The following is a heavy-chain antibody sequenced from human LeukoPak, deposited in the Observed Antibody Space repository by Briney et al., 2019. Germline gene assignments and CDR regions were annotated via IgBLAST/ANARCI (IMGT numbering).Heavy chain of an antibody. Sequence: QPGGSLRLSCAASGFIFSEHYMEWVRQTPRRGVEGVGRTRNKAKNYTTQYAASVRGRFTISTDESKHSLYLQMNSLKTEDTDVYYCSRGSASQLYYYGMDVWGQGTTVTVSS. D-gene: IGHD2-2*01. CDR2: TRNKAKNYTT. CDR3: SRGSASQLYYYGMDV. V-gene: IGHV3-72*01. J-gene: IGHJ6*02. CDR1: GFIFSEHY.